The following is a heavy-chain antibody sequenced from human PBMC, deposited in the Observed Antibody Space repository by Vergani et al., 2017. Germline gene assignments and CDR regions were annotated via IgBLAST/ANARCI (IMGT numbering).Heavy chain of an antibody. D-gene: IGHD3-16*01. CDR3: ARDTFHFDSENYDDVFDS. V-gene: IGHV4-59*01. J-gene: IGHJ3*02. Sequence: QVQLQESGPGLVKPSETLSLTCIFLGGPTTINFGSWIRRPPGKDLEWIGYNHHSGATNSKSSLRSRVSISIDTSKTSFSLRLSSVTTADTAMYYCARDTFHFDSENYDDVFDSWGQGTMVIVSS. CDR2: NHHSGAT. CDR1: GGPTTINF.